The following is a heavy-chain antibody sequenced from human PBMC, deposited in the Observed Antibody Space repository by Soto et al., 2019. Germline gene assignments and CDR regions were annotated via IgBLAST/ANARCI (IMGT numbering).Heavy chain of an antibody. V-gene: IGHV4-59*08. J-gene: IGHJ4*02. CDR2: IHYSGNT. CDR3: ARGHYDFWSGYFATIDY. CDR1: GGSISNYY. Sequence: SETLSLTCTVSGGSISNYYWSWIRQPPGKGLEWIGYIHYSGNTKYNPSLKSRVTISADTSKNQFSLKLSSVTAADTAVYYCARGHYDFWSGYFATIDYWGQGTLGTGSS. D-gene: IGHD3-3*01.